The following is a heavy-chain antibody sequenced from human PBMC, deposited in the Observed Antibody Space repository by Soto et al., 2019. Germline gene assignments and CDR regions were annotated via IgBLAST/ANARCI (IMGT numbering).Heavy chain of an antibody. J-gene: IGHJ2*01. Sequence: QVQLVQSGAEVKKPGSSVKVSCKASGGTFSSYTISWVRQAPGQGLEWMGRIIPILGIANYAQKFQGRVTITADKSTSTAYMELRSLRSEDTAVYYCARGPYYDILTGYFPPNWYFDLWGRGTLVTVSS. CDR3: ARGPYYDILTGYFPPNWYFDL. V-gene: IGHV1-69*02. CDR2: IIPILGIA. CDR1: GGTFSSYT. D-gene: IGHD3-9*01.